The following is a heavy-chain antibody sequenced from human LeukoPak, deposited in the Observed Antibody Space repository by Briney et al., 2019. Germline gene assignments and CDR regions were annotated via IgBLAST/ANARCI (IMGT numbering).Heavy chain of an antibody. V-gene: IGHV4-30-4*08. D-gene: IGHD3-10*01. CDR2: IYYSGST. CDR3: AREPTYGSGGNRFDP. CDR1: GGSISSGDYY. J-gene: IGHJ5*02. Sequence: SETLSLTCTVSGGSISSGDYYWSWIRQPPGKGLEWIGYIYYSGSTYYNPSLKSRVTISVDTSKNQFSLKLSSVTAADTAVYYCAREPTYGSGGNRFDPWGQGTLVTVSS.